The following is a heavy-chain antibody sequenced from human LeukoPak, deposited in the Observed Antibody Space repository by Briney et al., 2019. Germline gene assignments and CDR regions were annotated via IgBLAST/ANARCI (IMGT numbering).Heavy chain of an antibody. Sequence: GGSLRLSCVASRFTFSSYAMSWVRQAPGKGLEWVSAISGSGGSTYYADSVKGRFTISRDNSKNTLYLQMNSLRAEDTAVYYCAKRENTDIVVVPAAPFDYWGQGTLVTVSS. CDR3: AKRENTDIVVVPAAPFDY. D-gene: IGHD2-2*01. V-gene: IGHV3-23*01. J-gene: IGHJ4*02. CDR1: RFTFSSYA. CDR2: ISGSGGST.